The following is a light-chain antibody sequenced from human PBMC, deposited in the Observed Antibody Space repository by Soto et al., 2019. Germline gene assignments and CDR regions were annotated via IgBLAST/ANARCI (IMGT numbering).Light chain of an antibody. V-gene: IGKV3-20*01. CDR2: GAS. Sequence: EIVLTQSPGTLSLSPGERATLSCRASQSVRKNCLAWYQQKPGQAPRLLIDGASSRATGVPDRFSGTGSGTDFTLTISRLEPEDFAVFYCQQYGNSPITFGQGTRLEIK. CDR1: QSVRKNC. CDR3: QQYGNSPIT. J-gene: IGKJ5*01.